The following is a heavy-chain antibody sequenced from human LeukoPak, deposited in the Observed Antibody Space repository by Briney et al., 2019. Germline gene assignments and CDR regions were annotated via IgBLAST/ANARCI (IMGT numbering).Heavy chain of an antibody. D-gene: IGHD3-10*01. CDR3: ARPLSSRWLYGSGSSPFDY. J-gene: IGHJ4*02. CDR2: IDPSDSYT. Sequence: GESLKISCKGSGYSFTSYWISWVRQMPGKGLEWMGRIDPSDSYTNYSPSFQGHVTISADKSISTAYLQWSSLKASDTAMYHCARPLSSRWLYGSGSSPFDYWGQGTLVTVSS. CDR1: GYSFTSYW. V-gene: IGHV5-10-1*01.